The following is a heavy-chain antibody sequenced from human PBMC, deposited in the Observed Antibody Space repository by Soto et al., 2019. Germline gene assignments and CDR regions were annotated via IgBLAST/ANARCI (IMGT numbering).Heavy chain of an antibody. Sequence: GGSLRLSCAASGFTLSSYAMSWVRQAPGKGLEWVSSISGSGGGTYYADSVKGRFTFSRDNSKNTLYLQMNSLRAEDTAVYYCAKFGMATTKRSPPYYIDYWGQGALVTVSS. D-gene: IGHD3-16*01. CDR2: ISGSGGGT. CDR1: GFTLSSYA. J-gene: IGHJ4*02. V-gene: IGHV3-23*01. CDR3: AKFGMATTKRSPPYYIDY.